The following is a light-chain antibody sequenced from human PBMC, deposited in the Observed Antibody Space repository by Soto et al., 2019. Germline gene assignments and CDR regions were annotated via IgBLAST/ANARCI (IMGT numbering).Light chain of an antibody. CDR2: AAS. CDR3: QQSYSTPRT. Sequence: DIQMTQSPSSLSASVGDRVTITCRASQSISSHLNWYQQKAVKAPKLLIYAASSLQSGVPSRFSGSGSGTEFTLTISSLQPEEFATYDCQQSYSTPRTFGGGTKVEIK. J-gene: IGKJ4*01. CDR1: QSISSH. V-gene: IGKV1-39*01.